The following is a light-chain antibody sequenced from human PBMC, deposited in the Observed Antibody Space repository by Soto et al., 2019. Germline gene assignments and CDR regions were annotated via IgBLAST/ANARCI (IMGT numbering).Light chain of an antibody. CDR3: CSHSSSITWM. J-gene: IGLJ3*02. Sequence: QSVLTQTASVSGSPGQSITMSCTGTSSDVGGYNFVSWYQQHPGKAPKLIVHEVANRLSGVSGRFSGSKSGYTAFLTISGLQAEDEAVYYCCSHSSSITWMFGGGTKLTVL. V-gene: IGLV2-14*03. CDR1: SSDVGGYNF. CDR2: EVA.